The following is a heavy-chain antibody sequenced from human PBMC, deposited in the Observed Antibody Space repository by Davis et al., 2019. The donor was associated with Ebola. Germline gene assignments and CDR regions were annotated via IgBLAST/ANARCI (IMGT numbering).Heavy chain of an antibody. CDR1: GFSFSTYV. CDR2: ISSGSDIT. Sequence: PGGSLRLSCAASGFSFSTYVMTWVRQAPEKGLEWVSAISSGSDITYYADSVKGRFTISRDNSKNTLYLQMNSLRVEDTAVYYCAKRVRVAALGPSSFEYWGQGTLVTVSS. D-gene: IGHD6-13*01. CDR3: AKRVRVAALGPSSFEY. J-gene: IGHJ4*02. V-gene: IGHV3-23*01.